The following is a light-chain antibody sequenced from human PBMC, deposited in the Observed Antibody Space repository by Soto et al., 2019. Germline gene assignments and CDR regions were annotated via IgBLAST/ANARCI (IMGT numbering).Light chain of an antibody. Sequence: EIQMTQSPSTLSASVGDRVTITCRASQRISSWLAWYQQKPGKAPKLLIYKASSLESGVPSRFSGSGSGTEFTLTISSLQPDDFATYYCQQYNSYPLTFGPGNKVDIK. CDR3: QQYNSYPLT. CDR1: QRISSW. J-gene: IGKJ3*01. V-gene: IGKV1-5*03. CDR2: KAS.